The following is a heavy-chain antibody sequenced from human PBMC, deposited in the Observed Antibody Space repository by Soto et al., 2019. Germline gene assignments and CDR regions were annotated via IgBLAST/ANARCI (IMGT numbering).Heavy chain of an antibody. D-gene: IGHD3-10*01. V-gene: IGHV4-34*01. CDR1: GGSFSGYY. Sequence: QVQLQQWGAGLLKPSETLSLTCAVYGGSFSGYYWSWIRQPPGKGLEWIGEINHSGSTNYNPSLKSRVTISVDTSKNQFSLKLSSVTAADTAVYYCAREKRSSPWFGNWFDPWGQGTPVTVSS. CDR2: INHSGST. J-gene: IGHJ5*02. CDR3: AREKRSSPWFGNWFDP.